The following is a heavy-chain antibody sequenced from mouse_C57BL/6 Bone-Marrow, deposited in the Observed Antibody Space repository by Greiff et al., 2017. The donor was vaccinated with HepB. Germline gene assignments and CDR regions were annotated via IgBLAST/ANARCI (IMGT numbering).Heavy chain of an antibody. Sequence: VQLKQSGPVLVKPGASVKMSCKASGYTFTDYYMNWVKQSHGKSLEWIGVINPYNGGTSYNQKFKGKATLTVDKSSSTAYMERNSLTSEDSAVYYCAFTTANYFDYWGQGTTRTVSS. J-gene: IGHJ2*01. CDR2: INPYNGGT. CDR1: GYTFTDYY. V-gene: IGHV1-19*01. D-gene: IGHD1-2*01. CDR3: AFTTANYFDY.